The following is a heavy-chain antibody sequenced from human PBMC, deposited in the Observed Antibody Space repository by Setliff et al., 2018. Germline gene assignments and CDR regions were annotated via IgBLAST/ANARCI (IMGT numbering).Heavy chain of an antibody. Sequence: SVKVSCKASGGTFSSYGISWVRQAPGQGLEWMGGTIPIFGSTNYAQKFQDRVTIITDESTSTAYMELRSLRTEDTAVYYCAREGVDTRSSTDYRYYMDVWGKGPRSPSP. D-gene: IGHD5-18*01. V-gene: IGHV1-69*05. CDR1: GGTFSSYG. CDR3: AREGVDTRSSTDYRYYMDV. J-gene: IGHJ6*03. CDR2: TIPIFGST.